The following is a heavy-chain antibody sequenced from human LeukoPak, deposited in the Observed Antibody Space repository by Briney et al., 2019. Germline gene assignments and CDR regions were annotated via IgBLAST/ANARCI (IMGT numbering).Heavy chain of an antibody. CDR3: ARSGYGDYVEGAWFDP. CDR1: GFTFSSYS. V-gene: IGHV3-21*01. D-gene: IGHD4-17*01. Sequence: GGSLRLSCAASGFTFSSYSMNWVRQAPGKGLEWVSSISSSSSYIYYADSVKGRFTISRDNAKNSLYLQMNSLRAEDTAVYYCARSGYGDYVEGAWFDPWGQGTLVTVSS. J-gene: IGHJ5*02. CDR2: ISSSSSYI.